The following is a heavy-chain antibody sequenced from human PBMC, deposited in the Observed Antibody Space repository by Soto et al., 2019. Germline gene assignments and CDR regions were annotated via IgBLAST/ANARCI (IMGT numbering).Heavy chain of an antibody. CDR3: ARPQAGSSSLDIYYYYYYGMDV. V-gene: IGHV1-69*01. CDR1: GGTFSSYA. CDR2: IIPIFGTA. J-gene: IGHJ6*02. D-gene: IGHD6-19*01. Sequence: QVQLVQSGAEVKKPGSSVKVSCKAPGGTFSSYAISWVRQAPGQGLEWMGGIIPIFGTANYAQKFQGRVTITADESTSTGYMALSSLRSEDTAVYHCARPQAGSSSLDIYYYYYYGMDVRGQGTTVTVSS.